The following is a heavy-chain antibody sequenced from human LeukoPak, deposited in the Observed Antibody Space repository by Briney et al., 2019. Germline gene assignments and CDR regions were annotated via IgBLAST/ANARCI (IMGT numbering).Heavy chain of an antibody. CDR3: AKSLGVGGYTRYKGFDQ. D-gene: IGHD3-16*02. CDR2: ISGSDGTS. V-gene: IGHV3-23*01. CDR1: GFTFNSFA. Sequence: GGSLRLSCAASGFTFNSFAMSWVRQAPGKGLEWVSSISGSDGTSHYADFVKGRFTISRDNSKNTLYLQMNSLRAEDTAAYYCAKSLGVGGYTRYKGFDQWGQGTLVVVSS. J-gene: IGHJ4*02.